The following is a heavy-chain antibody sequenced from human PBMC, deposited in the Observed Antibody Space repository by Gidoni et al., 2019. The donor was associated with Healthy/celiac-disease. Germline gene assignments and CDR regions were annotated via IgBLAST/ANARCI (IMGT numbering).Heavy chain of an antibody. Sequence: EVQLLESGGGLVQPGGSLRLSCAASGSPFSSYAMRWVRQAPGKGLEWVSAIRGSGGSTYYADTVKGRFTISRDNSKNTLYLQMNSLRAEDTAVYYCAKDQGYCSGGSCYSPPTFDYWGQGTLVTVSS. CDR1: GSPFSSYA. CDR3: AKDQGYCSGGSCYSPPTFDY. V-gene: IGHV3-23*01. CDR2: IRGSGGST. J-gene: IGHJ4*02. D-gene: IGHD2-15*01.